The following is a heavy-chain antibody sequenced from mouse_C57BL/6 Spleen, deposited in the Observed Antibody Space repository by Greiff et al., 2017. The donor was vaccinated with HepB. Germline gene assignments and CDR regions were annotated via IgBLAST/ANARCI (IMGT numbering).Heavy chain of an antibody. CDR2: IYPGDGDT. D-gene: IGHD2-3*01. CDR1: GYAFSSYW. V-gene: IGHV1-80*01. J-gene: IGHJ2*01. CDR3: ARFSDGYYGGCYFDY. Sequence: QVQLQQSGAELVKPGASVKISCKASGYAFSSYWMNWVKQRPGKGLEWIGQIYPGDGDTNYNGKFKGKATLTADKSSSTAYMQLSSLTSEDSAVYFCARFSDGYYGGCYFDYWGQGTTLTVSS.